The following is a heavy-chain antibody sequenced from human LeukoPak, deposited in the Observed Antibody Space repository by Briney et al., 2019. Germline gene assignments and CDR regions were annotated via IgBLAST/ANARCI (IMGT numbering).Heavy chain of an antibody. CDR2: IYYSGST. CDR3: ARVGVDLDYFDY. CDR1: GGSISSYY. Sequence: SETLSLTCTVSGGSISSYYWSWIRQPPGKGLEWIGYIYYSGSTNYNPSLKSRVTISVDTSKNQFSLKLSSVTAADTAVYYCARVGVDLDYFDYWGQGTLVTVSS. D-gene: IGHD3-16*01. V-gene: IGHV4-59*01. J-gene: IGHJ4*02.